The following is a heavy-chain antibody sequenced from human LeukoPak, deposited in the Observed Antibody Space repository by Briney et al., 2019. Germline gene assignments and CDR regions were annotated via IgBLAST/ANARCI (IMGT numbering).Heavy chain of an antibody. CDR3: ARRIIYTTSWPFDS. D-gene: IGHD6-19*01. CDR2: IYPGDSDT. CDR1: GYSFTTYW. Sequence: PGESLKISCKASGYSFTTYWIAWVGQMPGKGLEWMGIIYPGDSDTRYSPSFQGQVTISADKSINTVYLQWSSLKASDTAMYYCARRIIYTTSWPFDSWGQGTLVTVSS. V-gene: IGHV5-51*01. J-gene: IGHJ4*02.